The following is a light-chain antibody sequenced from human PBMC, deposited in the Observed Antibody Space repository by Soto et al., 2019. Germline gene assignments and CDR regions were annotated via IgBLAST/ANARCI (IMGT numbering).Light chain of an antibody. V-gene: IGKV3-20*01. J-gene: IGKJ1*01. CDR3: QQYGSSPRT. CDR2: GAS. Sequence: EIVLTQSPGTLSLSPGERATLSCRASQSVSSSYLAWYQQKPGQAPRLLIYGASSRATGIPDRFSGSGSGTDSTLTISRLEPKDFAVYYCQQYGSSPRTFGQGTKVEIK. CDR1: QSVSSSY.